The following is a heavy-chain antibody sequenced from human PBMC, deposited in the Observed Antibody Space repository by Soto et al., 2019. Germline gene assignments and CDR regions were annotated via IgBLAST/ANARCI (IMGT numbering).Heavy chain of an antibody. CDR3: AREDSSSWMGYGMDV. Sequence: GGSLRLSCAASGFTFSSYGMHWVRQAPGKGLEWVAVIWYDGSNKYYADTVKGRFTISRDNSKNTLYLQMNSLRAEDTAVYYCAREDSSSWMGYGMDVWGQGT. V-gene: IGHV3-33*01. J-gene: IGHJ6*02. D-gene: IGHD6-13*01. CDR2: IWYDGSNK. CDR1: GFTFSSYG.